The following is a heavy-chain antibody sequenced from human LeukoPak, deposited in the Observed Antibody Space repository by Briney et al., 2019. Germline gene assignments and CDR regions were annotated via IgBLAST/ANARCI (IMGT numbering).Heavy chain of an antibody. CDR3: ARGGYDY. V-gene: IGHV3-30*04. J-gene: IGHJ4*02. Sequence: GRSLRLSCAASGFTFSSYAMHWVRQAPGKGLEWVAVISYDGSNKYYADSVKGRFTISRDNSKNTLYPQMNSLRAEDTAVYYCARGGYDYWGQGTLVTVSS. CDR2: ISYDGSNK. CDR1: GFTFSSYA. D-gene: IGHD6-25*01.